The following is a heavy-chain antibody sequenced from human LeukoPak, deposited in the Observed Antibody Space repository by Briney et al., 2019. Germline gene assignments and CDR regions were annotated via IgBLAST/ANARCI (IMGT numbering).Heavy chain of an antibody. CDR1: GFTFSSYA. J-gene: IGHJ4*02. D-gene: IGHD6-13*01. CDR3: ARAGSSSWYYFDY. V-gene: IGHV3-21*01. Sequence: NPGGSLRLSCAASGFTFSSYAMSWVRQAPGKGLEWVSSISSSSSYIYYADSVKGRFTISRDNAKNSLYLQMNSLRAEDTAVYSCARAGSSSWYYFDYWGQGTLVTVSS. CDR2: ISSSSSYI.